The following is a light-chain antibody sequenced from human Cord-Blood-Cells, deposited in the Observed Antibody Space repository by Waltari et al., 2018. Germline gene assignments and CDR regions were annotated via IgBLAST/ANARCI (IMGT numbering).Light chain of an antibody. CDR1: QSISSY. Sequence: DIQMTQSPSSLSASVGDRVTITCRASQSISSYLNWYQQKPGKAPKLLSYAASSLQSGVPSRFSCSGSGTDCTLTISSLQPEDFATDYCQQSYSTPPEFSFGQGTKLEIK. J-gene: IGKJ2*03. CDR2: AAS. CDR3: QQSYSTPPEFS. V-gene: IGKV1-39*01.